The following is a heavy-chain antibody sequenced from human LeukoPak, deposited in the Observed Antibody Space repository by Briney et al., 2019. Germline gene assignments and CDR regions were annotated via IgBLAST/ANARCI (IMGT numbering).Heavy chain of an antibody. V-gene: IGHV4-59*01. J-gene: IGHJ6*02. CDR2: IYYSGSI. CDR3: ARDNWNCGSSMDV. D-gene: IGHD1-7*01. CDR1: GASISSYY. Sequence: PSETLSLTCTVSGASISSYYWSWIRQPPGKGLEWIGDIYYSGSIKYNPSLKSRVTISVDTSKNQFSLKLSSVTAADTAVYYCARDNWNCGSSMDVWGQGTTVTVSS.